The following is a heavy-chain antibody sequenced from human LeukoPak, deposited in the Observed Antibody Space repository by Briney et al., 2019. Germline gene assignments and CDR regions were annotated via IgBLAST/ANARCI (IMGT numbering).Heavy chain of an antibody. CDR2: ISWNSGSI. J-gene: IGHJ4*02. D-gene: IGHD2-2*01. V-gene: IGHV3-9*01. CDR1: GFTFDDYA. CDR3: AKDRDIVVVPAVFDY. Sequence: GGSLRLSCAASGFTFDDYAMHWVRQAPGKGLEWVSGISWNSGSIGYADSVKGRFTISRDNAKNSLYLQMNSLRAEDTALYYCAKDRDIVVVPAVFDYWGQGTLVTVSS.